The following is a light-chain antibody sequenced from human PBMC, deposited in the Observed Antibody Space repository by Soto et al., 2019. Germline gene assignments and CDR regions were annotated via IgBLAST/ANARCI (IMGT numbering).Light chain of an antibody. J-gene: IGKJ5*01. Sequence: DIQMTQSPSSLSASVGARVTISCRTSQSISIYLNWYQQKPGQAPKLLIYGASTLESGVPSRFSGSGSGTEFTITISSLQPDDFATYDGQQYNSYPFTFGQGTRLEIK. CDR3: QQYNSYPFT. CDR1: QSISIY. V-gene: IGKV1-5*01. CDR2: GAS.